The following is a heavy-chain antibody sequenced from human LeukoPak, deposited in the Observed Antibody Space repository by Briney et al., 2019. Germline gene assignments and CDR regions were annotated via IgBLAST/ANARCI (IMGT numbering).Heavy chain of an antibody. CDR1: GYSISSGYY. CDR3: ARPSRGYSRSRSYYYMDV. J-gene: IGHJ6*03. D-gene: IGHD6-13*01. Sequence: SETLSLTCAVSGYSISSGYYWGWIRQPPGKGLEWIGSIYHSGSTYYNPSLKSRVTISVDTSKNQFSLKLSSVTAADTAVYYCARPSRGYSRSRSYYYMDVWGKGTTVTVS. CDR2: IYHSGST. V-gene: IGHV4-38-2*01.